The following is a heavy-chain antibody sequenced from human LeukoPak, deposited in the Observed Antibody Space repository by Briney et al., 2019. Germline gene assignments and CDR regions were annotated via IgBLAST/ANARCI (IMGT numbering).Heavy chain of an antibody. V-gene: IGHV3-21*01. J-gene: IGHJ4*02. CDR2: ISSSSSYI. Sequence: GGSLRLSCAASEFTFSSYSMNCVRQAPGKGLEWVSSISSSSSYIYYADSVKGRFTISRDSAKNSLYLQMNSLRAEDTAVYYCARGHLGGQWLALWGQGTLVTVSS. D-gene: IGHD6-19*01. CDR3: ARGHLGGQWLAL. CDR1: EFTFSSYS.